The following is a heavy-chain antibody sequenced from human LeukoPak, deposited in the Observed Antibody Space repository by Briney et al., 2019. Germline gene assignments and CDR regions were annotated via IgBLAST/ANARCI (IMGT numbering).Heavy chain of an antibody. CDR1: GYTFTSYD. D-gene: IGHD3-3*01. J-gene: IGHJ4*02. CDR2: MNPNSGNT. V-gene: IGHV1-8*01. Sequence: ASVKVSCKASGYTFTSYDINWVRQATGQVLAWMGWMNPNSGNTGYAQKFQGRVTMTRNTSISTAYMELSSLRSEDTAVYYCARAVRGEWLFSDVSGHFDYWGQGTLVTVSS. CDR3: ARAVRGEWLFSDVSGHFDY.